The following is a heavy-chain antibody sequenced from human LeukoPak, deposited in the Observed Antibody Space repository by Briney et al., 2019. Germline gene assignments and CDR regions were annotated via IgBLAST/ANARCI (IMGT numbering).Heavy chain of an antibody. J-gene: IGHJ1*01. V-gene: IGHV1-2*02. Sequence: VASVKVSCKASGYTFTGYYMHWVRQAPGQGREWMGWINPNSGGSNYAQKFQGRVTMTRDTSISAAYMELSRLRSDDTAVYYCARVLTGYSRHFQHWGQGTLVTVSS. CDR1: GYTFTGYY. D-gene: IGHD6-13*01. CDR3: ARVLTGYSRHFQH. CDR2: INPNSGGS.